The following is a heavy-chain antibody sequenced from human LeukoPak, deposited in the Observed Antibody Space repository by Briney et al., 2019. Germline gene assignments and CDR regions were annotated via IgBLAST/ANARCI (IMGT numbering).Heavy chain of an antibody. Sequence: GGSLRLSCAASGFTFINYVMTWVRQAPGKGLEWVSAISGSGDSTFNSDSVKGRFTISRDNSKNTLYLQMNSLRAEDTALYYCATSTVAKYDYWGQGTLVAVSS. J-gene: IGHJ4*02. CDR2: ISGSGDST. V-gene: IGHV3-23*01. CDR3: ATSTVAKYDY. D-gene: IGHD4-11*01. CDR1: GFTFINYV.